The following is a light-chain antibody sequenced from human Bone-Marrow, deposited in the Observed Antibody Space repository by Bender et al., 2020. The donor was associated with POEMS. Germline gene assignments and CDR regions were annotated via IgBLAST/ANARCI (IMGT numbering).Light chain of an antibody. CDR2: VKNDGSH. J-gene: IGLJ3*02. CDR3: QTWGAGIRV. V-gene: IGLV4-69*01. Sequence: QLVLTQSPSASASPGASVKLTCTLSSGHSSHAIAWHQQQAEKGPRYLMKVKNDGSHSKGDGIPDRFSGSSSGAERYLIISSLQSEDEADYYCQTWGAGIRVFGGGTKVTVL. CDR1: SGHSSHA.